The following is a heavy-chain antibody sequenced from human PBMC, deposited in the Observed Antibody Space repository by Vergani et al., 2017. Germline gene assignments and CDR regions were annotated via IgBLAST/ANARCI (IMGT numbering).Heavy chain of an antibody. V-gene: IGHV3-21*01. J-gene: IGHJ3*01. CDR1: GFMFTSNW. CDR2: ISGNNDDV. Sequence: EDHLVEFGGGLVQPGESLRLSCTAAGFMFTSNWMSWVRQAPGKGLEWVSSISGNNDDVYYADSVKGRFTISRDNAKNSLYLDMSSLRAEDTAVYYCVRDVRVSRTWGQGTLVAVSS. CDR3: VRDVRVSRT.